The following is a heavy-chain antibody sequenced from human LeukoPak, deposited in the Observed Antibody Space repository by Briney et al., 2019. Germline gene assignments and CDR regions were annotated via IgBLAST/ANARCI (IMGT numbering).Heavy chain of an antibody. CDR1: GGTFSSYA. J-gene: IGHJ5*02. V-gene: IGHV1-69*06. D-gene: IGHD5-18*01. CDR3: ARDHSRGPYNWIDP. Sequence: GSSVKVSCKASGGTFSSYAISWVRQAPGQGLEWMGGIIPIFGTANYAQKFQGRVTITADKSTSTAYMELSSLRSEDTAVYYCARDHSRGPYNWIDPWGQGTLVTVSS. CDR2: IIPIFGTA.